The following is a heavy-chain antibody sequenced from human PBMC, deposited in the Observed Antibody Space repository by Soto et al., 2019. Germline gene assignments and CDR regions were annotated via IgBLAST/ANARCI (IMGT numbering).Heavy chain of an antibody. Sequence: SETLSLTCTVSGGSISSHYWSWIRQPPGKRLEWIGYVHNSGSTNYNPSLKSRVTTAVDTSKNQFSLRLSSVTAADTAVYYCARHVYEFDNGDNHWFDSWGQGILVTVSS. D-gene: IGHD2-21*02. J-gene: IGHJ5*01. CDR1: GGSISSHY. CDR3: ARHVYEFDNGDNHWFDS. CDR2: VHNSGST. V-gene: IGHV4-59*08.